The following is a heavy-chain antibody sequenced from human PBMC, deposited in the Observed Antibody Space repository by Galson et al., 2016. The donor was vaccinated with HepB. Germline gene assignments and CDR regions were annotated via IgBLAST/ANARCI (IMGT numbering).Heavy chain of an antibody. V-gene: IGHV4-59*01. Sequence: SETLSLTCTVSGGSTISYYWGWVRQSPGKGLEWIGYVYSSGYTNYNPSLRSRVTVSVDTSNHQFSLRLTSVTAADTGVYYCAKFNPVDGFDVWGQGTMVTVSS. CDR1: GGSTISYY. CDR2: VYSSGYT. J-gene: IGHJ3*01. CDR3: AKFNPVDGFDV.